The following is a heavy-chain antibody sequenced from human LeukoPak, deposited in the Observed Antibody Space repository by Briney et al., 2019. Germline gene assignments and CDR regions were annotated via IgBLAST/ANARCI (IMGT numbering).Heavy chain of an antibody. J-gene: IGHJ3*02. CDR2: INPENGGT. CDR1: GYTFTGQY. V-gene: IGHV1-2*06. Sequence: ASVKVSCKASGYTFTGQYIHWVRQAPGQGLEWTGRINPENGGTDYAKKFKGRVAMTRDTSISTAYMDLTRLRSDDSAVYHCARDRGWDAFDIWGQGTLVTVSS. CDR3: ARDRGWDAFDI. D-gene: IGHD3-10*01.